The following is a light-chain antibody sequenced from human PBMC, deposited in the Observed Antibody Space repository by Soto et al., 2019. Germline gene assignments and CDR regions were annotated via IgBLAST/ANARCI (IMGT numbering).Light chain of an antibody. CDR2: GAS. V-gene: IGKV3-20*01. CDR3: QQYGLT. CDR1: QSVSSSY. J-gene: IGKJ4*01. Sequence: DIVLTQSPGTLSLSPGERATLSCRASQSVSSSYLAWYQQKPGQAPRLLIYGASSRATGIPDRFSGSGSGTDFTLTISRLESEDFAVYYCQQYGLTFGGGTKVDIK.